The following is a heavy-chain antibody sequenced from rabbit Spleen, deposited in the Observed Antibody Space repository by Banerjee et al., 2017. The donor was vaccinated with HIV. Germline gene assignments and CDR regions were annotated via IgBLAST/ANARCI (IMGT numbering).Heavy chain of an antibody. J-gene: IGHJ4*01. D-gene: IGHD4-2*01. CDR1: GIDFSSYS. CDR2: IYPGSSGFT. V-gene: IGHV1S45*01. Sequence: ELVESGGGLVQAGESLQLSCKTSGIDFSSYSVSWVRQAPGKGLEWIAYIYPGSSGFTYFASWAKGRFTISKTSSTTVTLRMTSLTAADTATDFCARDLAGYVGFGYISYLDLWGPGTLVTVS. CDR3: ARDLAGYVGFGYISYLDL.